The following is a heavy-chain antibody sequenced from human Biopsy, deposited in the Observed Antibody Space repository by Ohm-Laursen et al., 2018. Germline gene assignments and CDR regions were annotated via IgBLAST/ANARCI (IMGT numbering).Heavy chain of an antibody. Sequence: LRLSCAASGFTFSSSWMTWVRQAPGKGLEWVAMIKQDGSEDYYVDSVKGRFTISRDNAQKSLDLQLNSLRAEDTAVYYCVRGRSMDVWGQGTTVTVSS. CDR2: IKQDGSED. CDR3: VRGRSMDV. V-gene: IGHV3-7*01. CDR1: GFTFSSSW. J-gene: IGHJ6*02.